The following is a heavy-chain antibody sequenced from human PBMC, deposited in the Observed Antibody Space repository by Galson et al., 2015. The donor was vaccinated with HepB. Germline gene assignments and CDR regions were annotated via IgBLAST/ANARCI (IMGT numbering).Heavy chain of an antibody. J-gene: IGHJ4*02. CDR3: ARWSCSSTFCNNVNFDY. D-gene: IGHD2-2*02. CDR2: IRYDGTKK. CDR1: GLTSSRFG. Sequence: SLRLSCAVSGLTSSRFGMHWVRQAPGKGLEWVAFIRYDGTKKYYAESVKGRFTISRDDSENRLYLQMNTLRAEDTAVYYCARWSCSSTFCNNVNFDYWGQGTLVTVSS. V-gene: IGHV3-30*02.